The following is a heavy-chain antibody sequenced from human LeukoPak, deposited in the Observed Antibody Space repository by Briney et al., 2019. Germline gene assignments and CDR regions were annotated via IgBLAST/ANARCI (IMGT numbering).Heavy chain of an antibody. Sequence: GGSLRLSCAGSGFTLNGYWMSWVRQAAGKGLEWVASIRQNGIEEHYEGSVKGRFIISRDNAENSVSLQMHSLRDEDTAIYYCARLLGESTIYDLWGQGTLVTVSS. CDR1: GFTLNGYW. J-gene: IGHJ5*02. D-gene: IGHD1-26*01. V-gene: IGHV3-7*01. CDR3: ARLLGESTIYDL. CDR2: IRQNGIEE.